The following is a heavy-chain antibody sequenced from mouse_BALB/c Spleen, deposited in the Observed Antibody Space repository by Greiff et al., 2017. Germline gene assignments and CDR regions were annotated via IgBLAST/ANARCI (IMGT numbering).Heavy chain of an antibody. CDR3: ARRIHYYGGAMDY. J-gene: IGHJ4*01. CDR1: GFAFSSYD. V-gene: IGHV5-12-1*01. Sequence: EVQGVESGGGLVKPGGSLKLSCAASGFAFSSYDMSWVRQTPEKRLEWVAYISSGGGSTYYPDTVKGRFTISRDNAKNTLYLQMSSLKSEDTAMYYCARRIHYYGGAMDYWGQGTSVTVSS. CDR2: ISSGGGST. D-gene: IGHD1-2*01.